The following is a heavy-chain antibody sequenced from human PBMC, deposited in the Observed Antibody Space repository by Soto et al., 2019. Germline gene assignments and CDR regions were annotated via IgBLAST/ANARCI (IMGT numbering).Heavy chain of an antibody. CDR2: INDDGIST. J-gene: IGHJ4*02. CDR1: GFTFRMYW. Sequence: GWSLRLSCAASGFTFRMYWMHLVRQVPGKGPEWVSGINDDGISTNYADSVKGRFTISRDNAKNTLYLQMNALRVEDTGVYYCTRGPRPTSNGTGAFWGKGTLVTVS. D-gene: IGHD3-10*01. CDR3: TRGPRPTSNGTGAF. V-gene: IGHV3-74*01.